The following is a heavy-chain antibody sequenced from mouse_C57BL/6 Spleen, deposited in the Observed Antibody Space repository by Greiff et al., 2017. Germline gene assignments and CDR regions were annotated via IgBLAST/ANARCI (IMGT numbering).Heavy chain of an antibody. V-gene: IGHV1-55*01. Sequence: QVQLQQPGAELVKPGASVKMSCKASGYTFTSYWITWVKQRPGQGLEWIGDIYPGSGSTNYNEKFKSKATLTVDTSSSTAYMQLSSLTSEDSAVYYCAKTQGLPNYYGSRDAMDYWGQGTSVTVSS. CDR1: GYTFTSYW. D-gene: IGHD1-1*01. CDR3: AKTQGLPNYYGSRDAMDY. J-gene: IGHJ4*01. CDR2: IYPGSGST.